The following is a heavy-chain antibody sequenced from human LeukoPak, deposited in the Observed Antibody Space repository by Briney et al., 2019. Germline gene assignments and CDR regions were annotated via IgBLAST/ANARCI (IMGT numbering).Heavy chain of an antibody. CDR1: GYTFTTYY. V-gene: IGHV1-46*01. J-gene: IGHJ5*02. D-gene: IGHD3-10*01. CDR3: ARDRITMVRGANNWFDP. CDR2: IDPSGGST. Sequence: SSVKVSCKASGYTFTTYYMPTVRRAPGQGLEWMGIIDPSGGSTSYAQKFQGRVTMTRDTSTSTVYMELSSLRSEDTAVYYCARDRITMVRGANNWFDPWGQGTLVTVSS.